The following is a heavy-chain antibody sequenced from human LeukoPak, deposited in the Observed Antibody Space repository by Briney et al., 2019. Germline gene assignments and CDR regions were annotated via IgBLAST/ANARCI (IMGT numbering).Heavy chain of an antibody. V-gene: IGHV3-49*03. CDR2: LRSKAYGGTI. CDR1: GFTFGDYA. Sequence: GGSLRLSCTASGFTFGDYAMSWYRQAPGKGLEWVGLLRSKAYGGTIEYAAYVKGRFSISRDDSKSIAYLQMNSLKTEDTGIYYCARSSGWYGDYWGQGTLVTVSP. J-gene: IGHJ4*02. CDR3: ARSSGWYGDY. D-gene: IGHD6-19*01.